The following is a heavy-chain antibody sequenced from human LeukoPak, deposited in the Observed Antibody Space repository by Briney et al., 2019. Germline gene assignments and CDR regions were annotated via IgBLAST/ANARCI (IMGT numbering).Heavy chain of an antibody. CDR3: TRPQTDGAGYYYLDY. V-gene: IGHV3-21*01. CDR1: GFTFATYS. Sequence: GGSLRLSCAASGFTFATYSMNWVRQAPGKGLEWVSSISYRSSYTYYADSVKGRFTISRDDAKNSLYLQMTSLRVEDTAVYYCTRPQTDGAGYYYLDYWGLGTLVTVSS. D-gene: IGHD3-9*01. J-gene: IGHJ4*02. CDR2: ISYRSSYT.